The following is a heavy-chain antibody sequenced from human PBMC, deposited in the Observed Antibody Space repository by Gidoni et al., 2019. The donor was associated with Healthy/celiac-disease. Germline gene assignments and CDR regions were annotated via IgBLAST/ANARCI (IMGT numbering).Heavy chain of an antibody. V-gene: IGHV3-30*18. J-gene: IGHJ6*02. CDR3: AKDLNREPYYYYYGMDV. CDR2: ISYDGSNK. Sequence: QVQLVESGGGVVQPGRSLRLSCAASGFTFSSYGMHWVRQAPGKGLEWVAVISYDGSNKYYADSVKGRFTISRDNSKNTLYLQMNSLRAEDTAVYYCAKDLNREPYYYYYGMDVWGQGTTVTVSS. CDR1: GFTFSSYG.